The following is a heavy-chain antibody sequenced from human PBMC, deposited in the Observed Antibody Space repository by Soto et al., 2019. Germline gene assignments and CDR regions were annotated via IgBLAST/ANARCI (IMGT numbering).Heavy chain of an antibody. CDR2: IIPIFGTA. Sequence: SVKVSCKASGGTFSSYAISWVRQAPGQGLEWMGGIIPIFGTANYAQKFQGRVTITADESTSTAYMELSSLRSEDTAVYYCARDRSLGGRITIFGVARGGFDPWGQGTLVTVSS. J-gene: IGHJ5*02. D-gene: IGHD3-3*01. CDR3: ARDRSLGGRITIFGVARGGFDP. V-gene: IGHV1-69*13. CDR1: GGTFSSYA.